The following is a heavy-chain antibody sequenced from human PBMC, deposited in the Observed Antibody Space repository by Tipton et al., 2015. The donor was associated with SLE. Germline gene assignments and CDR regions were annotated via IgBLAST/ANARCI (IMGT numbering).Heavy chain of an antibody. D-gene: IGHD3-22*01. V-gene: IGHV4-31*03. CDR2: IYYSGST. CDR1: GGSISSGGYY. CDR3: ARGSTYYYDSTGFDL. Sequence: LRLSCTVSGGSISSGGYYWSWIRQHPGKGLEWIGYIYYSGSTYYNPSLKSRVTISIDTSKNQFSLKLSSVTAADTAVYYCARGSTYYYDSTGFDLWGRGTLVTVSS. J-gene: IGHJ2*01.